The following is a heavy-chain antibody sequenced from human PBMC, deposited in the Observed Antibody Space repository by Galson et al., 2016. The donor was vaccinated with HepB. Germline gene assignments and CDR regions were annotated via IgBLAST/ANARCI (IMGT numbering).Heavy chain of an antibody. D-gene: IGHD3-16*01. J-gene: IGHJ5*02. CDR3: ARGTVMGFNWCDP. V-gene: IGHV5-51*01. CDR2: IHPADSDS. CDR1: GYKFTSQW. Sequence: QSGAEVKKPGDSLKISCKGSGYKFTSQWIGWVRQMPGKGLEWMGNIHPADSDSRYSPSFQGQVIFSADKSTNTVHLQWRSLKASDTAIYYCARGTVMGFNWCDPWGQGTLVTVSS.